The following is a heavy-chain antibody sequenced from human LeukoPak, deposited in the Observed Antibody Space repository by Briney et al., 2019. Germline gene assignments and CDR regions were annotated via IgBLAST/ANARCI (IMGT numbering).Heavy chain of an antibody. CDR1: GYTFTSYG. CDR3: ATYIQARAGWSNFDY. CDR2: ISAYNGNT. D-gene: IGHD6-19*01. V-gene: IGHV1-18*01. Sequence: GASVKVSCKASGYTFTSYGISWVRQAPGQGLEWMGWISAYNGNTNYAQKLQGKVTMTTDTSTSTAYMELSRLRSDDTAVYYCATYIQARAGWSNFDYWGQGTLVTVSS. J-gene: IGHJ4*02.